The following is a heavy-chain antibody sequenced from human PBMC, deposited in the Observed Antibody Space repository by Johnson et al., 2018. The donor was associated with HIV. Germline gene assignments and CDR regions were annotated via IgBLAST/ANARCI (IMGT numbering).Heavy chain of an antibody. V-gene: IGHV3-64*01. CDR2: NSSNGGST. CDR1: GFTFSSYA. J-gene: IGHJ3*02. D-gene: IGHD6-13*01. Sequence: MLLVESGGGLVQPGGSLRLSCAASGFTFSSYAMHWVRQAPGKGLEYVSANSSNGGSTNSENSVKGRLTISRDNSTNTLYLQRGSLRAEDMAVYYCATSTVSDSSSWYHLEMAFDIWGQGTMVTVSS. CDR3: ATSTVSDSSSWYHLEMAFDI.